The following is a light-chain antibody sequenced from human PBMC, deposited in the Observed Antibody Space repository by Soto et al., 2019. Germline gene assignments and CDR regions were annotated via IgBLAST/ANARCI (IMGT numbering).Light chain of an antibody. CDR1: QTISSW. CDR2: TAS. J-gene: IGKJ5*01. Sequence: DIQMTQSPSSLSGSVGDRVTITCRSSQTISSWLAWYQQKPGKAPKLLIYTASTLKSGLPSRFSGSGSGTESTLTISSLQADDFATYYCQQYNTYSTFGRGTRLEI. CDR3: QQYNTYST. V-gene: IGKV1-5*03.